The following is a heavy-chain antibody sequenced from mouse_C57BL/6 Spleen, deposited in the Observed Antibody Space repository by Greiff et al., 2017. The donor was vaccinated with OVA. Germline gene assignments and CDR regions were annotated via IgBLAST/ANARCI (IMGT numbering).Heavy chain of an antibody. CDR1: GYTFTSYD. J-gene: IGHJ2*01. CDR2: IYPRDGNT. D-gene: IGHD1-1*01. CDR3: ARRWKDYYGRSFYFDY. Sequence: QVQLQQSGPELVKPGASVKLSCKASGYTFTSYDINWVKQRPGQGLEWIGWIYPRDGNTNYNEKFKGKATLTVDTSSSTAYMQLHSLTSEDSAVYFCARRWKDYYGRSFYFDYWGQGTTLTVSS. V-gene: IGHV1-85*01.